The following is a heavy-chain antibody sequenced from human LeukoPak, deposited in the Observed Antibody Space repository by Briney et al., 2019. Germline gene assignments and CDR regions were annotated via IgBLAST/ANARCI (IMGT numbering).Heavy chain of an antibody. CDR2: IIPIFGTA. CDR1: GGTFSSYA. D-gene: IGHD3-22*01. V-gene: IGHV1-69*05. J-gene: IGHJ1*01. CDR3: AGVVITNAEYFQH. Sequence: SVKVSCKAFGGTFSSYAISWVRQAPGQGLEWMGRIIPIFGTANYAQKFQGRVTITTDESTSTAYMELSSLRSEDTAVYYCAGVVITNAEYFQHWGQGTLVTVSS.